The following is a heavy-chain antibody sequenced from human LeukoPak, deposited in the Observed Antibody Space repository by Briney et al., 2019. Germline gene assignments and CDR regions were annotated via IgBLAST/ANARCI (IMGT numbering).Heavy chain of an antibody. CDR3: ARGAYGGAYYFDY. D-gene: IGHD2-21*01. V-gene: IGHV3-48*02. CDR1: GFVFSRFT. J-gene: IGHJ4*02. CDR2: ISTTGSTI. Sequence: GALRRSCAASGFVFSRFTMNWVRQAPGKGLEGVSYISTTGSTIFYTDSVKGRFTVSRDNAKNSLYLQMNSLRDDDTAVYYCARGAYGGAYYFDYWGQGTLVSVSS.